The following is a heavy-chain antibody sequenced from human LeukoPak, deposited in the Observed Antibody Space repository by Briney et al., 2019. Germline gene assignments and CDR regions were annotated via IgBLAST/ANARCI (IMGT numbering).Heavy chain of an antibody. CDR1: GYTFPSYY. V-gene: IGHV1-46*01. CDR3: ARAGFGESELAADY. CDR2: INPSGDST. J-gene: IGHJ4*02. D-gene: IGHD3-10*01. Sequence: ASVKVSFKASGYTFPSYYMHWVRQAPGQGLEWMGIINPSGDSTTYAQKFQGRVTMTRDTSTSTVYMELSSLRSEDTAVYYCARAGFGESELAADYWGQGTLVTVSS.